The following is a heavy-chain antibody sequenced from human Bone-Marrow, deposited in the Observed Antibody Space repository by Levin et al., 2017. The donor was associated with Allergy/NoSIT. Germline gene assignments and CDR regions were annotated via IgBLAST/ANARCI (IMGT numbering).Heavy chain of an antibody. V-gene: IGHV3-30*18. J-gene: IGHJ4*02. Sequence: PGGSLRLSCAASGFTFSSYGMHWVRQAPGKGLEWVAVISYDGSNKYYADSVKGRFTISRDNSKNTLYLQMNSLRAEDTAVYYCAKVLDCTNGVCYHSGPIDYWGQGTLVTVSS. CDR3: AKVLDCTNGVCYHSGPIDY. CDR2: ISYDGSNK. CDR1: GFTFSSYG. D-gene: IGHD2-8*01.